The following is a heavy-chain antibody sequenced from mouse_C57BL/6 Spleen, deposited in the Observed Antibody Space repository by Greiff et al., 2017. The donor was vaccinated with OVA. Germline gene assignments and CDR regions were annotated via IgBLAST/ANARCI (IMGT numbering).Heavy chain of an antibody. CDR2: INYDGSST. J-gene: IGHJ4*01. Sequence: EVKLVESEGGLVQPGSSMKLSCTASGFTFSDYYMAWVRQVPEKGLEWVANINYDGSSTYYLDSLKSRFIISRDNAKNILYLQMSSLKSEDTATYYCARDDSNDPHYAMDDWGQGTSVTVSS. V-gene: IGHV5-16*01. CDR1: GFTFSDYY. CDR3: ARDDSNDPHYAMDD. D-gene: IGHD2-12*01.